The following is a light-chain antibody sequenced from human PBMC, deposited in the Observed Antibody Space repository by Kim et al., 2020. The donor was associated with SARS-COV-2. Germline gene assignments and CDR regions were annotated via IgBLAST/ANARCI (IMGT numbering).Light chain of an antibody. CDR2: GAS. V-gene: IGKV3-20*01. CDR1: QSVDTS. CDR3: QQYGGS. J-gene: IGKJ2*01. Sequence: ETVLTQSPGTLSLSPGERATLSCRASQSVDTSVSWYHQKPGQAPRLLIYGASNRATGIPGRFSGSGSGTDFTLIISRLEPDDFAVYYCQQYGGSFGQGTKLEI.